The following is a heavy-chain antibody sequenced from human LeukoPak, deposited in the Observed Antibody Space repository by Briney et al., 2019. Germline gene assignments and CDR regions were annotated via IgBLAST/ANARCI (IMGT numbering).Heavy chain of an antibody. CDR1: GFTFSTYW. D-gene: IGHD1-26*01. CDR3: AREWAHYDY. CDR2: IKPDGSDK. J-gene: IGHJ4*02. Sequence: PGGSLRLSCAASGFTFSTYWMSWVRQAPGKGLEWVADIKPDGSDKYYVGSVKGRFTISRDNAKNSLYLQLDNLRVEDTAVYYCAREWAHYDYWGQGTLVTVSS. V-gene: IGHV3-7*03.